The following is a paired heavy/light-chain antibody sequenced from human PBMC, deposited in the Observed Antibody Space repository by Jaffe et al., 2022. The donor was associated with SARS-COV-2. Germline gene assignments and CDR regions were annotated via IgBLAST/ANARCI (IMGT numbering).Heavy chain of an antibody. CDR2: VNSRGTT. CDR3: ARHPSDWFDP. V-gene: IGHV4-39*01. CDR1: GDAITTSANY. Sequence: QLQLRESGPGLVKPSETLSLTCTVSGDAITTSANYWGWIRQFPGKGLEWIGSVNSRGTTYNNPSLRSRVTISVDTSNNQFSLRLSTVTAEDTAKYYCARHPSDWFDPWGQGTLVIVSS. J-gene: IGHJ5*02.
Light chain of an antibody. Sequence: EIVMTQSPATLSVSPGERATLSCRASQSVRSNLAWYQQRPGQPPRLLIYGASTRATGVPARFTGSGSGTEFTLTISSLQSEDFAVYYCQQYDIWPFFGQGTKLEIK. V-gene: IGKV3-15*01. CDR2: GAS. CDR3: QQYDIWPF. CDR1: QSVRSN. J-gene: IGKJ2*01.